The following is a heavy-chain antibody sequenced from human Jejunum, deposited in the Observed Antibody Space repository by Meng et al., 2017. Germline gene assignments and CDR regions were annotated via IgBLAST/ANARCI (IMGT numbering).Heavy chain of an antibody. D-gene: IGHD6-19*01. V-gene: IGHV1-18*01. CDR1: GYTFTTFA. CDR3: THGHLDGTFFDY. CDR2: ISAYNGNT. Sequence: QVQLVQSGPEVKKPGASVKVSCKASGYTFTTFAFSWVRQAPGQGLEWMGWISAYNGNTNSAQKFQGRVTLTTDTSTSTAYMELRSLRSDDTAVYYCTHGHLDGTFFDYWGPGILVTVSS. J-gene: IGHJ4*02.